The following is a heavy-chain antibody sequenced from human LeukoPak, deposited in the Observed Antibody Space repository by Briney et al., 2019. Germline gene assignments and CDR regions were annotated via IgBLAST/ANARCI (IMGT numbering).Heavy chain of an antibody. V-gene: IGHV4-59*01. J-gene: IGHJ5*02. CDR1: GGPIRSYS. CDR2: IYYSGST. Sequence: SETLSLTCTVSGGPIRSYSWSWIRQPPGKRLEWIGNIYYSGSTNYNPSLKSRVTISVDTSKNQFSLKLSSVIAADTAVYYCARDVDPWGQGALVTVSS. CDR3: ARDVDP.